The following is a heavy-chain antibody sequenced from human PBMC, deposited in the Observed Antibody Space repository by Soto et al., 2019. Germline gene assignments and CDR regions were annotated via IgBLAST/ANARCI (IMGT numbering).Heavy chain of an antibody. V-gene: IGHV4-31*03. D-gene: IGHD4-17*01. Sequence: PSETLSLTCTVSGGSISSGGYYWSWIRQHPGKGREGIGYIYYSGSTYYNPSLKSRVTISVDTAKNQFSLKLSSVTAADTAVYYCARDFGGDYSVGNWFDPWGQGTLVTVSS. J-gene: IGHJ5*02. CDR3: ARDFGGDYSVGNWFDP. CDR2: IYYSGST. CDR1: GGSISSGGYY.